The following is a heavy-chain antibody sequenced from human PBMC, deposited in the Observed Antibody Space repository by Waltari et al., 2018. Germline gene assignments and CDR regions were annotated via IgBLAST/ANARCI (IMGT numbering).Heavy chain of an antibody. CDR2: IYYSGST. CDR1: GGSISSSSYY. D-gene: IGHD3-10*01. CDR3: ARAGTMVQGVNWFDP. J-gene: IGHJ5*02. Sequence: QLQLQESGPGLVKPSETLSLTCTVSGGSISSSSYYCGWIRQPPGKGLEWIGSIYYSGSTYYNPSLKSRVTISVDTSKNQFSLKLSSVTAADTAVYYCARAGTMVQGVNWFDPWGQGTLVTVSS. V-gene: IGHV4-39*07.